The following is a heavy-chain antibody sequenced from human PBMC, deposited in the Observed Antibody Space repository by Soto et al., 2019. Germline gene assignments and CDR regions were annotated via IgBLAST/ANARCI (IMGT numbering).Heavy chain of an antibody. V-gene: IGHV3-7*03. J-gene: IGHJ4*02. CDR2: IKQDGSEK. CDR3: AKFGGSNGWFFDY. Sequence: PGGSLRLSCAASGFTFSYYLMSWVRQSPGTGPEWVANIKQDGSEKYYVDSVKGRFTISRDNAKKSLYLQMNSLRAEDTAVYYCAKFGGSNGWFFDYWGQGTLVTVSS. D-gene: IGHD6-19*01. CDR1: GFTFSYYL.